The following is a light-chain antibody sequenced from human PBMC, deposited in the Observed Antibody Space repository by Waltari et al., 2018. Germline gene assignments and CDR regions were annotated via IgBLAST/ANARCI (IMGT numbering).Light chain of an antibody. CDR3: QQSHSSPLT. CDR2: SAF. CDR1: QRISRF. Sequence: DIQMTQSPSSLSASVGDSVTITCRASQRISRFLNWYQHKPGEAPKVLIFSAFDLQSGVPPRFSGSGSGTDFTLTISSLQPEDFATYDCQQSHSSPLTFGGGTKVEV. J-gene: IGKJ4*01. V-gene: IGKV1-39*01.